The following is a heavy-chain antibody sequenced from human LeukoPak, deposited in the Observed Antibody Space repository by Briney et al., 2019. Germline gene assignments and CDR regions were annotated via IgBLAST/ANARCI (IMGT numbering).Heavy chain of an antibody. Sequence: GGSLRLSCAAPGFTFSSYAMHWVRQAPGKGLEWVAVISYDGSNKYYADSVKGRFTISRDNSKNTLYLQMNSLRAEDTAVYYCARDREQLVLFGGLFYWGQGTLVTVSS. CDR3: ARDREQLVLFGGLFY. D-gene: IGHD6-6*01. CDR1: GFTFSSYA. J-gene: IGHJ4*02. V-gene: IGHV3-30*01. CDR2: ISYDGSNK.